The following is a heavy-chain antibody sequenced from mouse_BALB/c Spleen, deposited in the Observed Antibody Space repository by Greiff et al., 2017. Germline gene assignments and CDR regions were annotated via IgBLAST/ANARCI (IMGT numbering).Heavy chain of an antibody. CDR1: GDSITSGY. J-gene: IGHJ2*01. V-gene: IGHV3-8*02. CDR2: ISYSGST. Sequence: DVKLQESGPSLVKPSQTLSLTCSVTGDSITSGYWNWIRKFPGNKLEYMGYISYSGSTYYNPSLKSRISITRDTSKNQYYLQLNSVTTEDTATYYCARYPPYYYGSFYFDYWGQGTTLTVSS. D-gene: IGHD1-1*01. CDR3: ARYPPYYYGSFYFDY.